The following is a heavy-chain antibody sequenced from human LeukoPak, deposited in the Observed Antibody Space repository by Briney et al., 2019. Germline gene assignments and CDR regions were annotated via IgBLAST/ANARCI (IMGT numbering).Heavy chain of an antibody. J-gene: IGHJ3*02. CDR3: ARSHIVAVTGFAFDI. V-gene: IGHV4-39*01. CDR1: GGSISSSSYY. Sequence: SETLSLTCTVSGGSISSSSYYWGWIRQSPGKGLEWIGSIYYSGNTYYNPSLNSRVTITVDTFKNQFSLQLSSVTAADTTVYYCARSHIVAVTGFAFDIWGQGTLVTVSS. D-gene: IGHD2-21*02. CDR2: IYYSGNT.